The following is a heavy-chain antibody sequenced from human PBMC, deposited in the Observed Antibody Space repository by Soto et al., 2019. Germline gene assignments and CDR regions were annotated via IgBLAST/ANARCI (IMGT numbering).Heavy chain of an antibody. J-gene: IGHJ3*02. Sequence: QVQLQESGPGLVKPSQNLSLTCTVSGGSISSGGYYWSWIRQHPAKALEWIGYIYYSGSTYYNQSLKRRVTITVDTSKNNFSVKLISVTVADTAVYYCAGVVGQQCDAFDIWGQGTMVTVSS. CDR3: AGVVGQQCDAFDI. CDR1: GGSISSGGYY. CDR2: IYYSGST. V-gene: IGHV4-31*03. D-gene: IGHD6-13*01.